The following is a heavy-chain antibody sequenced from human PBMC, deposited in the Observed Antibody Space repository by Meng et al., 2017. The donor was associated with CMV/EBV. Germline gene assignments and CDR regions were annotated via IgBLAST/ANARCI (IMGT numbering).Heavy chain of an antibody. J-gene: IGHJ5*02. CDR3: SRLTFVVRGVTFWFDP. D-gene: IGHD3-10*01. CDR2: IIPILGIA. CDR1: GGTFSSYA. V-gene: IGHV1-69*10. Sequence: SSVTVSCQASGGTFSSYAISWVRQAPGQGLEWMGGIIPILGIANYAQRFQGRVTITADKSTSTAYMELSSLRSEDTAVYYWSRLTFVVRGVTFWFDPWGQGTLVTVSS.